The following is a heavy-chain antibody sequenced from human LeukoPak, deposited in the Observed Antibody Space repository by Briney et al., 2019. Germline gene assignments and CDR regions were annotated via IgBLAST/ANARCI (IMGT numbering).Heavy chain of an antibody. Sequence: ASVKVSCRASGYTFTSYGISWVRQAPGQGLEWMGWISAYNGNTNYAQKLQGRVTMTTDTSTSTAYMELRSLRSDDTAVYYCARPYYDFWSGLGGHWFDPWGQGTLVTVSS. CDR3: ARPYYDFWSGLGGHWFDP. V-gene: IGHV1-18*01. J-gene: IGHJ5*02. CDR2: ISAYNGNT. D-gene: IGHD3-3*01. CDR1: GYTFTSYG.